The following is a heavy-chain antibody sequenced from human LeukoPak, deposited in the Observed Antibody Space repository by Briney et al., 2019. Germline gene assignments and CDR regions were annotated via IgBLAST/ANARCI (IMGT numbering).Heavy chain of an antibody. D-gene: IGHD6-13*01. CDR1: GRSISSHY. CDR2: IYYSGST. J-gene: IGHJ5*02. Sequence: SETLSLTCTVSGRSISSHYWSWIRQPPGKGLEWIGYIYYSGSTNYNPSLKSRVTISVDTSKNQFSLKLSSVTSADTAVYYCARVIAPAGTGWFDPCGQGTLVTVSP. V-gene: IGHV4-59*11. CDR3: ARVIAPAGTGWFDP.